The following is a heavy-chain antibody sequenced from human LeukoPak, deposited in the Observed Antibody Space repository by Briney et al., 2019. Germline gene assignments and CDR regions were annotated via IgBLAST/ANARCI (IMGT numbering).Heavy chain of an antibody. D-gene: IGHD2-15*01. CDR2: INHSGST. CDR1: RFTFSSYS. CDR3: ARTSRPRYCSGGSCYLGWFDP. Sequence: GSLRLSCATSRFTFSSYSMNWIRQPPGKGLEWIGEINHSGSTNYNPSLKSRVTISVDTSKNQFSLKLSSVTAADTAVYYCARTSRPRYCSGGSCYLGWFDPWGQGTLVTVSS. J-gene: IGHJ5*02. V-gene: IGHV4-34*01.